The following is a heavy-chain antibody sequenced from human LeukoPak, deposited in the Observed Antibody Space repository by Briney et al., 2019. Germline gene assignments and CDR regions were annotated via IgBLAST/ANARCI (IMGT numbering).Heavy chain of an antibody. Sequence: GGSLRLSCAASGFTFSSYGMHWVRQAPGKGLEWVAFIRYDGSNKYYADSVKGRFTISRDNSKNTLYLQMNSLRAEDTAVYYCAKDLGAYTPGTTRGAFDIWAKGQWSPSLQ. CDR2: IRYDGSNK. V-gene: IGHV3-30*02. CDR1: GFTFSSYG. D-gene: IGHD1-7*01. CDR3: AKDLGAYTPGTTRGAFDI. J-gene: IGHJ3*02.